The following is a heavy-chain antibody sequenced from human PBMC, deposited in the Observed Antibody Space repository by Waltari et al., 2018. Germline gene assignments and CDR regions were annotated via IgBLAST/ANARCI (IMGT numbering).Heavy chain of an antibody. CDR2: IYHSGST. J-gene: IGHJ3*02. D-gene: IGHD3-16*02. Sequence: QVQLQESGPGLVKPSETLSLTCAVSGYSISSGYYWGWIRHPPGKGLEWIGSIYHSGSTYYNPSLKSRVTISVDTSKNQFSLKLSSVTAADTAVYYCARVIMITFGGVIVDAFDIWGQGTMVTVSS. V-gene: IGHV4-38-2*01. CDR1: GYSISSGYY. CDR3: ARVIMITFGGVIVDAFDI.